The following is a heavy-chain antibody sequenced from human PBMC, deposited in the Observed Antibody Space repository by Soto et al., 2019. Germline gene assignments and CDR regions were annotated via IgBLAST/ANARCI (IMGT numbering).Heavy chain of an antibody. J-gene: IGHJ5*02. Sequence: ASVKVSCKASGYTFTSYGISWVRQAPGQGLEWMGWISAYNGNTNYARKLQGRVTMTTDTSTSTAYMELRSLRSDDTAVYYCARGAVLMVYATTNNWFDPWGQGTLVTVS. D-gene: IGHD2-8*01. V-gene: IGHV1-18*01. CDR2: ISAYNGNT. CDR1: GYTFTSYG. CDR3: ARGAVLMVYATTNNWFDP.